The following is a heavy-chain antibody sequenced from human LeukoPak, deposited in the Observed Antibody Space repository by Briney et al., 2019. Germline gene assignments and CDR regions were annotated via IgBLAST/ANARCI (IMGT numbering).Heavy chain of an antibody. CDR3: ARDGYNWNSAYYYYYYYMDV. V-gene: IGHV3-30-3*01. D-gene: IGHD1-7*01. CDR2: ISYDGSNK. CDR1: GFTFSSYA. J-gene: IGHJ6*03. Sequence: GGSLRLSCAASGFTFSSYAMHWVRQAPGKGLEWVAVISYDGSNKYYADSVKGRFTISRDNAKNSLYLQMNSLRAEDTAVYYCARDGYNWNSAYYYYYYYMDVWGKGTTVTVSS.